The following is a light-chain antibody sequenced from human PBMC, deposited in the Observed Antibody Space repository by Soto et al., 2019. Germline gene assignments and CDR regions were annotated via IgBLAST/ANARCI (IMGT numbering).Light chain of an antibody. J-gene: IGKJ4*01. CDR3: QQYNRYPIT. CDR1: QSVSSN. Sequence: EIVMTQSPPTLSVVPGERGTLCWRASQSVSSNLAWYQQKPGQAPRLLTYGASTRATGIPARFSGSGSGTEFILTISSLQPEDFATYYCQQYNRYPITFGGGTKVDIK. V-gene: IGKV3-15*01. CDR2: GAS.